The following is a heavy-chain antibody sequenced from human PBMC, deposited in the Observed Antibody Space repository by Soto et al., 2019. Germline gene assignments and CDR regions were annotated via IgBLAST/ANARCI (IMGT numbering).Heavy chain of an antibody. V-gene: IGHV3-30*18. CDR3: AKAGLRYFDWLLSPLDY. CDR2: ISYDGSNK. J-gene: IGHJ4*02. Sequence: GGSLRLSCAASGFTFSSYGMHWVRQAPGKGLEWVAVISYDGSNKYYADSVKGRFTISRDNSKNTLYLQMNSLRAEDTAVYYCAKAGLRYFDWLLSPLDYWGQGTLVTVSS. D-gene: IGHD3-9*01. CDR1: GFTFSSYG.